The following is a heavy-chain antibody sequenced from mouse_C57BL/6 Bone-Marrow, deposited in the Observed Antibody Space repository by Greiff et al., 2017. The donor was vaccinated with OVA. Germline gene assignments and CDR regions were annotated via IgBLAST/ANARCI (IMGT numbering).Heavy chain of an antibody. CDR1: GYTFTSYT. D-gene: IGHD2-1*01. CDR2: INPSSGYT. J-gene: IGHJ4*01. Sequence: QVQLLQSGAELVRPGASVKMSCKASGYTFTSYTMHWVQQRPGQGLEWIAYINPSSGYTKYNHKFKDKATLTADKSASTAYMQLSSLTSEDAAVYYYATEESLPYYNAMDYWGQGTSVTVSS. CDR3: ATEESLPYYNAMDY. V-gene: IGHV1-4*01.